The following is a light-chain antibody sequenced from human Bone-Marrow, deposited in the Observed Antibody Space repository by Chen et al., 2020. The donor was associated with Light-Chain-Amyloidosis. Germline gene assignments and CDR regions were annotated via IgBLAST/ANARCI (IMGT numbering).Light chain of an antibody. CDR3: QQYGTSPLT. J-gene: IGKJ4*01. CDR2: GSS. V-gene: IGKV3-20*01. CDR1: QTISSNY. Sequence: EIVLTQSPGTLSLSPGEVANLSCRASQTISSNYLTWYQQKFGQAPRFLIYGSSSRATGIPDGFTGSGSGTDFTLTINRLEPEDFAMYYCQQYGTSPLTFGGGTKVEIK.